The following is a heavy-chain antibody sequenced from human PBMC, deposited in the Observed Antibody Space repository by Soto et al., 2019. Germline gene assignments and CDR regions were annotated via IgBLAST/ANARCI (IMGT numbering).Heavy chain of an antibody. CDR1: GFTFSSYS. Sequence: GESLKISCAASGFTFSSYSMNWVRQAPGKGLEWVSSISSSSSYIYYADSVKGRFTISRDNAKNSLYLQMNSLRAEDTAVYYCARETTNSSSWYLWKYLTRNWFDPWGQGTLVTVSS. D-gene: IGHD6-13*01. V-gene: IGHV3-21*01. CDR2: ISSSSSYI. J-gene: IGHJ5*02. CDR3: ARETTNSSSWYLWKYLTRNWFDP.